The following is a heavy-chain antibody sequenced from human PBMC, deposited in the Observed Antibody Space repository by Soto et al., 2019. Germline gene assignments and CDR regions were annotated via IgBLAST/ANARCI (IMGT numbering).Heavy chain of an antibody. V-gene: IGHV3-15*01. CDR2: IKSKTDGGTT. CDR1: GFTFSNSW. CDR3: TTQSYYDFWSGYPPYMDV. Sequence: GGSLELSSAACGFTFSNSWMSGVRQAPGKGLEWVGRIKSKTDGGTTDYAAPVKGRFTISRDDSKNTLYLQMNSLKTDDTAVYYCTTQSYYDFWSGYPPYMDVWGKGTTVTVSS. D-gene: IGHD3-3*01. J-gene: IGHJ6*03.